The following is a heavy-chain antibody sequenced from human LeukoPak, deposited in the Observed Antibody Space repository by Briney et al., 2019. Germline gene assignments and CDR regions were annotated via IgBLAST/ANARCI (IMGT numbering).Heavy chain of an antibody. D-gene: IGHD3-22*01. V-gene: IGHV3-48*03. CDR2: ISSSGSTI. CDR1: AFDFTIYD. J-gene: IGHJ4*02. CDR3: ARDLYYYDSSGSPVDY. Sequence: GGSLRLSCAASAFDFTIYDMNWIRQAPGKGLEWVSYISSSGSTIYYADSVKGRFTISRDNAKNSLYLQMSSLRAEDTAVYYCARDLYYYDSSGSPVDYWGRGTLVTVSS.